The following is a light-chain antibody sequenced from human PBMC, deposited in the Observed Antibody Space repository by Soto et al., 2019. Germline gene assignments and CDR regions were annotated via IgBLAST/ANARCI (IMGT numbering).Light chain of an antibody. V-gene: IGLV2-14*03. CDR2: EVS. CDR1: SSDVGGYNY. J-gene: IGLJ1*01. CDR3: RSYTSTTTRV. Sequence: QSSLTQPASMSGSPGQSITISCTGTSSDVGGYNYVSWYQQHPGKGPKLMIYEVSNRPSWVSNRFSGSKSGNTATLTISGLQAEDEADYYCRSYTSTTTRVFGTGTKVTVL.